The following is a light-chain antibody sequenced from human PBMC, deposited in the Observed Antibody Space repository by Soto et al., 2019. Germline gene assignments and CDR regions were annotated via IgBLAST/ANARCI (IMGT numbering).Light chain of an antibody. Sequence: DFQMTQSPSSLSAFVGDRVTITCRASQGISNYLAWYQQKPGTVPKLLIYAASTLQSGVPSRFSGSGYGTDFTLTINSLQPEDVATYYCQTYNTAHGITFGQGTRLEIK. CDR3: QTYNTAHGIT. J-gene: IGKJ5*01. V-gene: IGKV1-27*01. CDR1: QGISNY. CDR2: AAS.